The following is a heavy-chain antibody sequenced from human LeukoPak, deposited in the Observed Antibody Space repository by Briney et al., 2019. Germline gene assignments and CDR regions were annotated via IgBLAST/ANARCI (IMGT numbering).Heavy chain of an antibody. Sequence: ASVKVSCKASGFTFTSSAVQWVRQARGQRLEWIGGIVVGSGNTNYAQKFQERVTITRDMSTSTAYMELRSLRSEDTAVYYCAADSHYDFYYYYMDVWGKGTTVTVSS. CDR3: AADSHYDFYYYYMDV. V-gene: IGHV1-58*01. CDR1: GFTFTSSA. J-gene: IGHJ6*03. CDR2: IVVGSGNT. D-gene: IGHD3-3*01.